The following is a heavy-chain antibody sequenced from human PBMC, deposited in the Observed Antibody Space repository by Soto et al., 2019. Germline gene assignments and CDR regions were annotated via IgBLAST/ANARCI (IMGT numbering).Heavy chain of an antibody. J-gene: IGHJ6*02. D-gene: IGHD2-21*01. CDR3: ATSVVAVIVFGYQYYGMDA. V-gene: IGHV1-69*13. CDR1: AGTFRSYA. Sequence: ASVKVTCKAAAGTFRSYAMSWVRQAAGQGLEWMGGIIPMFGTPNYAQNFQGRLTITADESTRTAYMELSSLRSEDTAVHYCATSVVAVIVFGYQYYGMDAWGQGTMVTVSS. CDR2: IIPMFGTP.